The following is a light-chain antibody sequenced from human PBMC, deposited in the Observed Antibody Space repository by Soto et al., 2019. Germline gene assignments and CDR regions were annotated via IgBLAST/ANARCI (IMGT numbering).Light chain of an antibody. V-gene: IGKV1-5*01. CDR3: QQYNSYLYT. CDR2: DAS. CDR1: QSISSW. J-gene: IGKJ2*01. Sequence: DIQMTQSPSTLSASVGDRVTITCRASQSISSWLAWYQQKPGKAPKLLIYDASSLESGVPSRFSGSRSGTEFTLTISSLQPDDFATYSCQQYNSYLYTFGQRTKLEIK.